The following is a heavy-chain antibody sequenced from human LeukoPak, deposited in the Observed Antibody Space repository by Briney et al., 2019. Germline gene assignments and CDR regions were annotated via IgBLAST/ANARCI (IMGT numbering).Heavy chain of an antibody. CDR3: ARAVGNYYDSSGYWYFDL. Sequence: YADSVKGRFTISRDDAQNSLYLQMNSLRDEDTAVYYCARAVGNYYDSSGYWYFDLWGRGTLVTVSS. D-gene: IGHD3-22*01. J-gene: IGHJ2*01. V-gene: IGHV3-48*02.